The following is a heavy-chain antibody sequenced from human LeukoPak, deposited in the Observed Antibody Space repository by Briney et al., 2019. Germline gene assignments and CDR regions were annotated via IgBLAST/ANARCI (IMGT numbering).Heavy chain of an antibody. V-gene: IGHV3-21*01. Sequence: PGGSLRLSCAASGFTFSGYSINWVRQAPGKGLEWVSSISGSGARIFYADSVKGRFTLSRDNAKNSLYLQMNSLGADDTAVYYCARNTPPVTSNGMDVWGQGTTVIVSS. CDR3: ARNTPPVTSNGMDV. J-gene: IGHJ6*02. CDR2: ISGSGARI. CDR1: GFTFSGYS. D-gene: IGHD3-16*02.